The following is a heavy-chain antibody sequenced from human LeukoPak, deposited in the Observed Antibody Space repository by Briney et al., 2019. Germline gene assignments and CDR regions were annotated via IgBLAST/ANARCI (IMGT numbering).Heavy chain of an antibody. D-gene: IGHD1-1*01. CDR3: ARSHKDWNPERYYYYYYMDV. CDR2: ISSSGSTI. CDR1: GFTFSDYY. Sequence: GGSLRLSCAASGFTFSDYYMSWIRQAPGKGLEWVSYISSSGSTIYYADSVKGRFTISRDNAKNSLYLQMNSLRAEDTAVYYCARSHKDWNPERYYYYYYMDVWGKGTTVTVSS. V-gene: IGHV3-11*04. J-gene: IGHJ6*03.